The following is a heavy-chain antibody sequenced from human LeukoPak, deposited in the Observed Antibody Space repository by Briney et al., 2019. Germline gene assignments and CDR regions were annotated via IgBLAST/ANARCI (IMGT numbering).Heavy chain of an antibody. V-gene: IGHV3-11*03. Sequence: PGGSLRLTCAASGFTFSDYYMSWIRQAPGKGLEWVSYISSSSSYTNYADSVKGRFTISRDNAKNSLYLQVNSLRAEDTAVYYCARRPKFYRGRFDPWGQGTLVTVSS. CDR3: ARRPKFYRGRFDP. D-gene: IGHD5-12*01. CDR2: ISSSSSYT. CDR1: GFTFSDYY. J-gene: IGHJ5*02.